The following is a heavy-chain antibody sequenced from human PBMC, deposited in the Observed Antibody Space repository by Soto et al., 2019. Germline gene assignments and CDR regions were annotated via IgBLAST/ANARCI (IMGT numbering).Heavy chain of an antibody. J-gene: IGHJ6*02. CDR3: ARHGGSSWPVRSSASSYYYGMDV. CDR2: IYPGDSDT. Sequence: GASLKISCEGSGYSFTSYWIGWVRQMPGKGLEWMGIIYPGDSDTRYRPSFQGQVTISADNSISTAYLQWSSLKASDTAMYYCARHGGSSWPVRSSASSYYYGMDVWGQGTTVTVSS. V-gene: IGHV5-51*01. CDR1: GYSFTSYW. D-gene: IGHD6-13*01.